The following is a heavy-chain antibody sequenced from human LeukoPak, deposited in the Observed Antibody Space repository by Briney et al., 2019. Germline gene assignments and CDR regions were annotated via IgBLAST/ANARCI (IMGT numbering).Heavy chain of an antibody. CDR2: INHSGST. Sequence: PSETLSLTCAVYGGSFSGYYWSWIRQPPGKGLEWIGEINHSGSTNYNPSLKSRVTISVDTSKNQFSLKLSSVTAADTAVYYCARIYQFRIVVVKNAFDIWGQGATVTVSS. V-gene: IGHV4-34*01. CDR3: ARIYQFRIVVVKNAFDI. CDR1: GGSFSGYY. J-gene: IGHJ3*02. D-gene: IGHD3-22*01.